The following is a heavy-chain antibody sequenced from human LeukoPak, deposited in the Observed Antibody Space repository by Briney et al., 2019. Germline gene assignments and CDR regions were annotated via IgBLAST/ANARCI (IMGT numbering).Heavy chain of an antibody. V-gene: IGHV3-30*02. Sequence: GGSLRLSCAASGFTFSSYGMHWVRQAPGKGLEWVAFIRYDGSNKYYADSVKGRFTISRDNSKNTLYLQMNSLRPEDTAVYYCARVRDSGRWGAFDIWGQGTMVTVSS. J-gene: IGHJ3*02. CDR3: ARVRDSGRWGAFDI. CDR1: GFTFSSYG. CDR2: IRYDGSNK. D-gene: IGHD1-26*01.